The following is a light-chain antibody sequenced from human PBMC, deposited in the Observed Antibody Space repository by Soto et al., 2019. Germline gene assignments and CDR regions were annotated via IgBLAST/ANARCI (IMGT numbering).Light chain of an antibody. V-gene: IGKV3-20*01. CDR3: QQYGSPLT. J-gene: IGKJ4*01. Sequence: EIVWTQSPGTLSLSPGGRATLSCMASQSVRSSSLACYQQRPGQAARILSFGASFRATGIPARFSGIGSGTAFTLTIRRREPEDFALYYCQQYGSPLTFVGGTMVEIK. CDR2: GAS. CDR1: QSVRSSS.